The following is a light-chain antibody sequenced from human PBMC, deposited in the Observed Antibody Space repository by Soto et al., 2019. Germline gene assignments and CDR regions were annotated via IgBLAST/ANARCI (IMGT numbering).Light chain of an antibody. CDR1: QSVSSSY. CDR3: QQYGSSPWT. J-gene: IGKJ1*01. CDR2: GAS. Sequence: EIVLTQSTGTLSLSPGERATLSCRASQSVSSSYLAWYQQKPGQAPRLXIYGASSRATGIPDRFSGSGSGTDFTLTISRLEPEDFAVYYCQQYGSSPWTFGQGTKVDI. V-gene: IGKV3-20*01.